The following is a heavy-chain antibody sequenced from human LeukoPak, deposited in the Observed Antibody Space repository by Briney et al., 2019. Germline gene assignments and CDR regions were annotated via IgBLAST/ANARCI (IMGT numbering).Heavy chain of an antibody. CDR2: ISSSSSTI. CDR1: GFTFSGYS. J-gene: IGHJ6*02. Sequence: GGSLRLSCAASGFTFSGYSMNWVRQAPGKGLEWVSYISSSSSTIYYADSVKGRFTISRDNAKNSLYLQMNSLRAEDTAVYYCAREGYCGGDCYYGMDVWGQGTTVTVSS. CDR3: AREGYCGGDCYYGMDV. V-gene: IGHV3-48*04. D-gene: IGHD2-21*01.